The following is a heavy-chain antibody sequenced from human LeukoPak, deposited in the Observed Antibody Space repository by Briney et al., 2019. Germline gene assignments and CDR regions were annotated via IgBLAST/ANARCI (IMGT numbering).Heavy chain of an antibody. Sequence: SETLSLTCTVSGGSISSSSYYWSWIRQPPGKGLEWIGYIYYTGSTNYNPSLKSRVTISVDTSKNQFSLKLSSVTAADMAVYYCARDAYSSSEVDWFDPWGQGTLVTVSS. V-gene: IGHV4-61*01. D-gene: IGHD6-13*01. CDR3: ARDAYSSSEVDWFDP. J-gene: IGHJ5*02. CDR1: GGSISSSSYY. CDR2: IYYTGST.